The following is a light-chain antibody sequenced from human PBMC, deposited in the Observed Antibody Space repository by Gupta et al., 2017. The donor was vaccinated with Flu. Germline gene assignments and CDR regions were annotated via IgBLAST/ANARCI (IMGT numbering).Light chain of an antibody. CDR3: SSYAGSYTYV. J-gene: IGLJ1*01. V-gene: IGLV2-11*01. CDR2: AVT. CDR1: PSDIGYYDY. Sequence: QSALTQPRSVSGSPVQSATISCTGTPSDIGYYDYVSWYHQQPGRAPKLMIYAVTKRPSGVPDRLSGSKSGNTAYLTISGLQAEDEADYHCSSYAGSYTYVFGTGTRVNVL.